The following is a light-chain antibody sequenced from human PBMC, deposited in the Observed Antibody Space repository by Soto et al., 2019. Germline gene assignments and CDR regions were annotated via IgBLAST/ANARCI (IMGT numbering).Light chain of an antibody. V-gene: IGKV3-15*01. J-gene: IGKJ4*01. CDR2: GAS. Sequence: IVITQSPATLSVSPGERATLSCRASQSVSSNLAWYQQKPGQAPRLLIYGASTRATGIPARFSGSGSGTEFTLTISSLQSEDFAVYYCQHYNNLPLTFGGLTKVDIK. CDR3: QHYNNLPLT. CDR1: QSVSSN.